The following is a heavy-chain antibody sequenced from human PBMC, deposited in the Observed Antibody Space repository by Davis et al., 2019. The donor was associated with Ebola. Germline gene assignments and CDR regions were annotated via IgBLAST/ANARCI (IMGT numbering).Heavy chain of an antibody. D-gene: IGHD7-27*01. J-gene: IGHJ4*02. V-gene: IGHV1-69*13. Sequence: SVKVSCKASGGTFSSYAISWVRQAPGQGLEWMGGIIPIFGTANYAQKFQGRATITADESTSTAYMELSSLRSEDTAVYYCARGIANWGSFYFDYWGQGTLVTVSS. CDR3: ARGIANWGSFYFDY. CDR1: GGTFSSYA. CDR2: IIPIFGTA.